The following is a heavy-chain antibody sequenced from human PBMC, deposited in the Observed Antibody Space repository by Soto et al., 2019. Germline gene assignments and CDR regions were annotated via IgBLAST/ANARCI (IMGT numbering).Heavy chain of an antibody. CDR1: GYTFTSYY. J-gene: IGHJ6*02. CDR3: ARDYAPVAGTNYYGMDV. CDR2: INPSGGST. V-gene: IGHV1-46*01. Sequence: GASVKVSCKASGYTFTSYYMHWVRQAPGQGLEWMGIINPSGGSTSYAQKFQGRVAMTRDTSTSTVYMELSSLRSEDTAVYYCARDYAPVAGTNYYGMDVWGQGTTVTVSS. D-gene: IGHD6-19*01.